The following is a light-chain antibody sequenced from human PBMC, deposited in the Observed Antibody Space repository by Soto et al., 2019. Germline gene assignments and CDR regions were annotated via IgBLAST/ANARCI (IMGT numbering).Light chain of an antibody. CDR2: KAS. CDR1: QSISNW. J-gene: IGKJ1*01. V-gene: IGKV1-5*03. CDR3: QQYDTYSRT. Sequence: DIQMTQSPSTLSASVGDRVTITCRASQSISNWLAWYQQKPRKAPKLLIYKASNLENGVPSRFSASGSGTEFTLTISSLQPDDFATYYCQQYDTYSRTFGQGTKVEIK.